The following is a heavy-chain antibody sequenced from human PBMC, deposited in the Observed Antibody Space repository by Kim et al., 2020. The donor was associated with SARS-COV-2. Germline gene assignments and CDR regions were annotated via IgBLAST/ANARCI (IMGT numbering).Heavy chain of an antibody. D-gene: IGHD3-10*01. J-gene: IGHJ4*02. Sequence: SQAEPVKGRFTISRDNAKNTLYLQMNSLRAEDTAVYYCARDPLWFRELDYWGQGTLVTVSS. CDR3: ARDPLWFRELDY. V-gene: IGHV3-74*01.